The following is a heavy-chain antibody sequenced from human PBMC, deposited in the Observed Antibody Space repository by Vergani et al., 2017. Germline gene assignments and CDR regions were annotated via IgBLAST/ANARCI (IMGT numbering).Heavy chain of an antibody. CDR2: IYYSGST. V-gene: IGHV4-39*07. D-gene: IGHD1-26*01. CDR3: ARVIXGATQYYYYYYMDV. J-gene: IGHJ6*03. Sequence: QVQLQESGPGLVKPSETLSLTCTVSNDSVSNTFYYWGWIRQTPGKGLEWIGSIYYSGSTNYNPSLKSRVTISVDTSKNQFSLKLSSVTAADTAVYYCARVIXGATQYYYYYYMDVWGKGTTVTVSS. CDR1: NDSVSNTFYY.